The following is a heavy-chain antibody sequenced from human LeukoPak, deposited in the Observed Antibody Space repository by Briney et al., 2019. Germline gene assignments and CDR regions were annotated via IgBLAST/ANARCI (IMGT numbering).Heavy chain of an antibody. CDR3: ARENTHDIAVAGRDAFDI. V-gene: IGHV4-59*01. D-gene: IGHD6-19*01. Sequence: PSETLSPTCTVSGGSISSYYWSWIRQPPGKGLEWIGYIYYSGSTKYNTSLKSRGTISVDTSKNQFSLKLSSVTAADTAVYYCARENTHDIAVAGRDAFDIWGQGTMVTVSS. CDR2: IYYSGST. CDR1: GGSISSYY. J-gene: IGHJ3*02.